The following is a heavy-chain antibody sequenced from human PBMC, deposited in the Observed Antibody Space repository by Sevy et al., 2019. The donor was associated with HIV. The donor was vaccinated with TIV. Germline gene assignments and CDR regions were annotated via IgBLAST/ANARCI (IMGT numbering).Heavy chain of an antibody. V-gene: IGHV1-2*06. J-gene: IGHJ4*02. CDR2: INPNSGGT. CDR3: ARVGGSSSRIFDY. D-gene: IGHD6-6*01. CDR1: GYTFTGYY. Sequence: ASVKVSCKASGYTFTGYYMHWVRQAPGQGLEWMGRINPNSGGTNYAQKFQGRVTMTRDTSISTAYMELGRLRSDDTAVYYCARVGGSSSRIFDYWGQGTLVTVSS.